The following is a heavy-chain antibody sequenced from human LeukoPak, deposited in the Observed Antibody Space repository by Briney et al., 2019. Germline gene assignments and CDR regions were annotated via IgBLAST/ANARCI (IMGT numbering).Heavy chain of an antibody. Sequence: SVKVSCKASGGTFSSYAISWVRQAPGQGLEWMGGIIPIFGTANYAQKFQGRVTITADESTNTAYMELSSLRSEDTAVYYCARDFHDILTGYSPKHYYYMDVWGKGTTVTISS. CDR1: GGTFSSYA. V-gene: IGHV1-69*01. CDR3: ARDFHDILTGYSPKHYYYMDV. J-gene: IGHJ6*03. CDR2: IIPIFGTA. D-gene: IGHD3-9*01.